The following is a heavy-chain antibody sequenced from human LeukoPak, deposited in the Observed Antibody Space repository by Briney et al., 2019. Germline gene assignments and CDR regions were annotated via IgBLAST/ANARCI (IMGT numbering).Heavy chain of an antibody. CDR1: GYTFTSYG. CDR2: ISAYNGNT. Sequence: ASVKVSCKASGYTFTSYGISWLRQAPGQGLEWMGWISAYNGNTNYAQKLQGRVTMTTDTSTSTTYMELRSLRSDDTAVYYCARAPLPRDIVVVVAAKRKYWYFDLWGRGTLVTVSS. J-gene: IGHJ2*01. D-gene: IGHD2-15*01. V-gene: IGHV1-18*01. CDR3: ARAPLPRDIVVVVAAKRKYWYFDL.